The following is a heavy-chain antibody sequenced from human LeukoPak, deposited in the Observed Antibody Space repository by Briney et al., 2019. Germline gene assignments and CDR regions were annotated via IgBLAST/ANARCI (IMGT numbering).Heavy chain of an antibody. V-gene: IGHV1-18*01. J-gene: IGHJ3*02. D-gene: IGHD3-22*01. Sequence: GASVEVSCKASGYTFTSYGISWVRQAPGQGLEWMGWISAYNGNTNYAQKLQGRVTMTTDTSTSTAYMELRSLRSDDTAVYYCAREGHYYDSSGYYVRDAFDIWGQGTMVTVSS. CDR2: ISAYNGNT. CDR3: AREGHYYDSSGYYVRDAFDI. CDR1: GYTFTSYG.